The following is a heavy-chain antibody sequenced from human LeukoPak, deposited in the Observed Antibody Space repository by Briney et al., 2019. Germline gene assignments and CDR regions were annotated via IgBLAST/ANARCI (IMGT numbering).Heavy chain of an antibody. CDR3: ARDHDAVGTTIDH. CDR2: IKSDGSVT. V-gene: IGHV3-74*01. CDR1: GFTFSSYW. J-gene: IGHJ4*02. Sequence: GGSLRLSCAASGFTFSSYWMHWVRQAPGEGLVWVSRIKSDGSVTWYADPVKGRFTISRDNAKNMLYLQMNSLRDEGTAVYFCARDHDAVGTTIDHWGQGTLVTVSS. D-gene: IGHD1-14*01.